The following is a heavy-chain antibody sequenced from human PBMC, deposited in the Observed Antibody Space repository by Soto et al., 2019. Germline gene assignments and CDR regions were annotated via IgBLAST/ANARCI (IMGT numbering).Heavy chain of an antibody. D-gene: IGHD3-10*01. J-gene: IGHJ4*02. CDR2: ISGRGTTT. CDR1: GFTFTNYA. Sequence: EVQLLESGGGLVQPGGSLRLSCAASGFTFTNYAMNWVRQALGKGLEWVSSISGRGTTTYYADSVQGRFTISRDNSRHTLYPDMNSLRAEDTAVYYCSRDLFLLGYYRSGNYYALNYWGQGTLVHVS. CDR3: SRDLFLLGYYRSGNYYALNY. V-gene: IGHV3-23*01.